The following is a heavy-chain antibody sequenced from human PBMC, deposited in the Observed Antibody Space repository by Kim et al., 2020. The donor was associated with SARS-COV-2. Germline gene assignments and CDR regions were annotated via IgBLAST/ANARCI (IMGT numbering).Heavy chain of an antibody. CDR1: GFTFSNAW. Sequence: GGSLRLSCAASGFTFSNAWMSWVRQAPGKGLEWVGRIKSKTDGGTTDYAAPVKGRFTISRDDSKNTLYLQMNSLKTEDTAVYYCTTGWLELRSREWVDYWGQGTLVTVSS. CDR3: TTGWLELRSREWVDY. D-gene: IGHD1-7*01. V-gene: IGHV3-15*01. CDR2: IKSKTDGGTT. J-gene: IGHJ4*02.